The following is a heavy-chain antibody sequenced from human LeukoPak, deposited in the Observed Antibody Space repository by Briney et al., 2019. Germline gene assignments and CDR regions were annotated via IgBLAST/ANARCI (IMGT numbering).Heavy chain of an antibody. CDR2: ISSSSSTI. CDR3: ARGGTTVVNRYSFDY. CDR1: GFTFSSYS. V-gene: IGHV3-48*02. Sequence: GGSLRLSCAASGFTFSSYSMNWVHQAPGKGLEWVSYISSSSSTIYYADSVKGRFTISRDNAKNSLYLQMNSLRDEDTAVYYCARGGTTVVNRYSFDYWGQGTLVTVSS. D-gene: IGHD4-23*01. J-gene: IGHJ4*02.